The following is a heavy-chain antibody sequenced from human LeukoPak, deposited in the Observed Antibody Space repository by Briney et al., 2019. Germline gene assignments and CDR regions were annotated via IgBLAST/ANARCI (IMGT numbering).Heavy chain of an antibody. CDR1: GFTFSSYG. Sequence: GGSLRLSCAASGFTFSSYGMHWVRQAPGKGLEWVAVISYDGSNKYYADSVKGRFTVSRDNSKNTLYLQMNSLRAEDTAVYYCAKASARYFDWLSWPFDYWGQGTLVTVSS. J-gene: IGHJ4*02. D-gene: IGHD3-9*01. V-gene: IGHV3-30*18. CDR2: ISYDGSNK. CDR3: AKASARYFDWLSWPFDY.